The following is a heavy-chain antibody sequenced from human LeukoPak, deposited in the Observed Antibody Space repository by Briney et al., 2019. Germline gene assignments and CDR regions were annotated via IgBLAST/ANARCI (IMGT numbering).Heavy chain of an antibody. D-gene: IGHD3-10*01. CDR1: GFTFSGYW. Sequence: GGSLRLSCAASGFTFSGYWMSWVRQAPGKWLEWVANIKQDGSEIYYVDSVKGRFTISRDNAKNSLYLQMNNLRPEDTAVYYCARGRGSYCFDYWGQGTLVTVSS. CDR3: ARGRGSYCFDY. J-gene: IGHJ4*02. CDR2: IKQDGSEI. V-gene: IGHV3-7*01.